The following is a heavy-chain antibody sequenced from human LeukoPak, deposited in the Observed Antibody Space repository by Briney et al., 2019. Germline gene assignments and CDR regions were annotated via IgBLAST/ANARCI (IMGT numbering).Heavy chain of an antibody. J-gene: IGHJ4*02. CDR1: GYTFTGYY. CDR2: INPNSDGT. CDR3: AREALSLDTAMVLYFDY. D-gene: IGHD5-18*01. V-gene: IGHV1-2*02. Sequence: ASVKVSCKASGYTFTGYYMHWVRQAPGQGLEWMGWINPNSDGTNYAQKFQGRVTMTRDTSISTAYMELSRLRSDDTAVYSCAREALSLDTAMVLYFDYWGQGTLVTVSS.